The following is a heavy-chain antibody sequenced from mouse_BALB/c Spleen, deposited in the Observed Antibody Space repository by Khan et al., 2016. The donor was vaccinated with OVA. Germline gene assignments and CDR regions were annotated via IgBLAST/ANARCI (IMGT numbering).Heavy chain of an antibody. Sequence: VQLQQSGAELARPGASVKMSCKTSGYTFTSYTIHWIKLRPGQGLEWIGYINPNNGYTNYNQKFKDKATLTADKSSTTVYMQLSSLTSDDSAFYNCVRDGGYYRNEGWFAYWGQGTLVTVSA. CDR3: VRDGGYYRNEGWFAY. V-gene: IGHV1-4*01. D-gene: IGHD2-14*01. CDR1: GYTFTSYT. CDR2: INPNNGYT. J-gene: IGHJ3*01.